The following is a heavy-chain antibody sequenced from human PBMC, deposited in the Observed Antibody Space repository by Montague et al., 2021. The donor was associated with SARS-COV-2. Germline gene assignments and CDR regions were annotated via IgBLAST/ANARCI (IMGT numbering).Heavy chain of an antibody. Sequence: SETLSLTCRVSGDSISTSTWWTWVRQTPGTGLEWIGEIFHSGTINYNPSLKSRVSISVGKSNNQFSLRLSSLIAADTAVYYCATLSRRTAAGTRDYFGLDVWGQGTTVGVSS. CDR2: IFHSGTI. CDR3: ATLSRRTAAGTRDYFGLDV. J-gene: IGHJ6*02. V-gene: IGHV4-4*02. D-gene: IGHD6-13*01. CDR1: GDSISTSTW.